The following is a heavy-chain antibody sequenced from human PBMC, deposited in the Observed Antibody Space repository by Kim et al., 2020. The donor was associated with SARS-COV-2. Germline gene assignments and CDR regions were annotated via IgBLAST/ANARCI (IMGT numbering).Heavy chain of an antibody. Sequence: DGRNKHYAAPVKGRFTISRDNSKNSLYLQMNSLRAEDTAVYYCAKAEAYDYWGQGTLVTVSS. CDR3: AKAEAYDY. V-gene: IGHV3-30*13. CDR2: DGRNK. J-gene: IGHJ4*02.